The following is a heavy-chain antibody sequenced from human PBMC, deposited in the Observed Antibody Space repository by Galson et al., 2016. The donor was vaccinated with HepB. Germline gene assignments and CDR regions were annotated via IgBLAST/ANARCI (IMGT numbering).Heavy chain of an antibody. CDR2: ISYDGTDK. V-gene: IGHV3-30*18. D-gene: IGHD3-10*01. Sequence: SLRLSCAAYGLPVSNDYMSWVRQAPGKGLEWVAVISYDGTDKYYADSVKGRFTISRDNSKNTLYLQMNSLRVDDSAVYYCAKDSGSGRFRRGYFDFWGQGTLVIVSS. J-gene: IGHJ4*02. CDR3: AKDSGSGRFRRGYFDF. CDR1: GLPVSNDY.